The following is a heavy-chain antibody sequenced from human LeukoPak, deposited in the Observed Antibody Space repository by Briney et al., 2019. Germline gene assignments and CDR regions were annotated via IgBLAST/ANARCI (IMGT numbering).Heavy chain of an antibody. D-gene: IGHD6-13*01. CDR1: GYTFTSYY. Sequence: ASVKVSCKASGYTFTSYYMHWVRQAPGQGLEWMGIINPSGGSTSYARKFQGRVTMTRDTSTSTVYMELSSLRSEDTAVYYCARDPPAGTDNSNFDYWGQGTLVTVSS. CDR3: ARDPPAGTDNSNFDY. V-gene: IGHV1-46*01. J-gene: IGHJ4*02. CDR2: INPSGGST.